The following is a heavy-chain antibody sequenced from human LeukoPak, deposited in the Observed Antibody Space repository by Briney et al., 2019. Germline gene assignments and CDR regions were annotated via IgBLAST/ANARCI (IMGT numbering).Heavy chain of an antibody. CDR2: IWYDGSNK. V-gene: IGHV3-33*08. CDR1: GFTFNNYF. Sequence: GGSLRLSCAASGFTFNNYFMHWVRQAPGKGLEWVAVIWYDGSNKYYADSVKGRFTISRDNSKNTLYLQMNSLRAEDTAVYYCARILGYCSGGSCYGYYYGMDVWGQGTTVTVSS. D-gene: IGHD2-15*01. J-gene: IGHJ6*02. CDR3: ARILGYCSGGSCYGYYYGMDV.